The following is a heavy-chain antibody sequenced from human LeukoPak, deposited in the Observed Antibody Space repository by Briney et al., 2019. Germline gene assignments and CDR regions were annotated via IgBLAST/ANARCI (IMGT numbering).Heavy chain of an antibody. CDR1: GYTFTSYA. J-gene: IGHJ4*02. Sequence: ASVKVSCKASGYTFTSYAMHWVRQAPGQRLEWMGWINAGNGNTKYSQKFQGRVTITRDTSASTAYMELSSLRSDDTAVYYCARDPCSSTSCYLDYWGQGTLVTVSS. D-gene: IGHD2-2*01. CDR2: INAGNGNT. CDR3: ARDPCSSTSCYLDY. V-gene: IGHV1-3*01.